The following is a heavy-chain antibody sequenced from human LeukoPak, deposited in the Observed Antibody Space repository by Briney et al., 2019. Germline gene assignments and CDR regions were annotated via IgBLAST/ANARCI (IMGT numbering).Heavy chain of an antibody. Sequence: ASVKVSCKASGYTFTSYYMHWVRQAPGQGLEWMGIINPSGGSTSYAQKFQGRVTMTRDMSTSTVYMELSSLRSEDTAVCYCARDSAGYCSGGSCLTMYYFDYWGQGTLVTVSS. CDR3: ARDSAGYCSGGSCLTMYYFDY. D-gene: IGHD2-15*01. V-gene: IGHV1-46*01. CDR2: INPSGGST. CDR1: GYTFTSYY. J-gene: IGHJ4*02.